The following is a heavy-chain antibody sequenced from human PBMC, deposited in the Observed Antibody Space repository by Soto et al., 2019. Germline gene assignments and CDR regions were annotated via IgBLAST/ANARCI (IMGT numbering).Heavy chain of an antibody. D-gene: IGHD6-13*01. Sequence: QVQLQESGPGLVKPSQTLSLTCTVSGGSISSGGYYWSWIRQHPGKGLEWIGYIYYSGSTYYNPSLKSRVTISVDTSKNQFSLKLSSVTAADTAVYYCARDRSIAAAGPVDYWGQGTLVTVSS. J-gene: IGHJ4*02. CDR1: GGSISSGGYY. CDR3: ARDRSIAAAGPVDY. CDR2: IYYSGST. V-gene: IGHV4-31*03.